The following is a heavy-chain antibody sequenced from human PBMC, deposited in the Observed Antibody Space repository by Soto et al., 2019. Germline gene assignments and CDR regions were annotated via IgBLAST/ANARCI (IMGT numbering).Heavy chain of an antibody. CDR1: GLTLSSDG. CDR2: VSGSGDST. D-gene: IGHD2-8*02. CDR3: ANPAKVYGGVPTHFEY. J-gene: IGHJ4*02. V-gene: IGHV3-23*01. Sequence: PGGSLRLSCALAAGLTLSSDGMSWVRQAPGKGLEWVSSVSGSGDSTYYADSVKGRFTISRDNSKNTLYLQMNSLRAEDTAVYYCANPAKVYGGVPTHFEYWGQGTLVTVSS.